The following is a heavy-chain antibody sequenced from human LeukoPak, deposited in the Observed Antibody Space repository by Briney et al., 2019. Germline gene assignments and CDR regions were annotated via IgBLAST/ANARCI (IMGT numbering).Heavy chain of an antibody. CDR1: GYSISSGYY. CDR2: IYHSGST. D-gene: IGHD5-18*01. CDR3: ARDTYSYGYLNWFDP. V-gene: IGHV4-38-2*02. Sequence: PSETLSLTCTVSGYSISSGYYWDWIRQPPGKGLEWIGSIYHSGSTYYNPSLKSRVTISVDTSKNQFSLKLSSVTAADTAVYYCARDTYSYGYLNWFDPWGQGTLVTVSS. J-gene: IGHJ5*02.